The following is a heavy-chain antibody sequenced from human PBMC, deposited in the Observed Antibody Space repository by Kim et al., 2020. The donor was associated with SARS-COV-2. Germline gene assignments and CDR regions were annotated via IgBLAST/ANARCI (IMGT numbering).Heavy chain of an antibody. CDR2: IDKYGDSI. CDR1: GFTFNSHW. CDR3: ARGHSTVQTFDY. V-gene: IGHV3-74*01. Sequence: GGSLRLSCAASGFTFNSHWMHWVRQAPGKGLLWVSRIDKYGDSINYADSVKGRFTISRDNAKNTLYLQLNSLRADDTAVYYCARGHSTVQTFDYWGQGTL. D-gene: IGHD6-13*01. J-gene: IGHJ4*02.